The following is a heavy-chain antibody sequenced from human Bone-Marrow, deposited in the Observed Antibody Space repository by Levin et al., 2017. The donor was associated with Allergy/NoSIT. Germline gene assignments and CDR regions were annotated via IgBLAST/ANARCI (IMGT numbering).Heavy chain of an antibody. CDR2: INYSGST. Sequence: PSETLSLTCTVSGGSISRSGYYWGWIRQPPGTGLEWIGNINYSGSTYYNPSLKSRVTISVDTSKNQFSLKLRSVTAADTAVYYCARHGPGGYPSFDCWGQGTLVTVSS. CDR1: GGSISRSGYY. CDR3: ARHGPGGYPSFDC. D-gene: IGHD3-10*01. V-gene: IGHV4-39*01. J-gene: IGHJ4*02.